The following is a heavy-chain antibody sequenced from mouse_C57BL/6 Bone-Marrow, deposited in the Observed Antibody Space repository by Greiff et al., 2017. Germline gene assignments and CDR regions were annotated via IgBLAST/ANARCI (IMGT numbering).Heavy chain of an antibody. D-gene: IGHD1-1*01. V-gene: IGHV1-81*01. CDR1: GYTFTSYG. CDR2: IDPRSGNT. CDR3: ASPYYYGSRGNY. Sequence: QVQLQQSGAELARPGASVKLSCKASGYTFTSYGISWVKQRTGQGLEWIGEIDPRSGNTYYNEKFKGKATLTADKSSSTAYMELRSLTSEDSAVYFCASPYYYGSRGNYWGQGTTLTVSS. J-gene: IGHJ2*01.